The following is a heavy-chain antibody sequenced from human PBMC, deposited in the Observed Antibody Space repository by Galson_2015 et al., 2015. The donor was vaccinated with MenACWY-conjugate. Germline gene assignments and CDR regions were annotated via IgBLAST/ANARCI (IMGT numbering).Heavy chain of an antibody. D-gene: IGHD2-21*02. J-gene: IGHJ3*01. Sequence: SLRLPCAAPGFTFSTYGMHWVRQAPGKGLEWVEIIWHDGSNEYYAGYVKGRFTISRDNSKNTLYLQMNSLRAEDTAVYYCAVEYNVVTTWASFDFWGQWTMVTVSS. V-gene: IGHV3-33*01. CDR1: GFTFSTYG. CDR2: IWHDGSNE. CDR3: AVEYNVVTTWASFDF.